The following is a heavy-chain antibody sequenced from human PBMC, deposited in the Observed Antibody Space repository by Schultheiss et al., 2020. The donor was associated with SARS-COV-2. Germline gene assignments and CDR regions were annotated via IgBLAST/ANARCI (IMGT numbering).Heavy chain of an antibody. CDR1: GFTFSSYG. CDR3: ARDLSERYSSDY. CDR2: ISSNGGST. V-gene: IGHV3-64*04. Sequence: GGSLRLSCAASGFTFSSYGMHWVRQAPGKGLEYVSAISSNGGSTYYADSVKGRFTISRDNSKSTLYLLMNSLRAEDTAVYYCARDLSERYSSDYWGQGTLVTVSS. J-gene: IGHJ4*02. D-gene: IGHD5-24*01.